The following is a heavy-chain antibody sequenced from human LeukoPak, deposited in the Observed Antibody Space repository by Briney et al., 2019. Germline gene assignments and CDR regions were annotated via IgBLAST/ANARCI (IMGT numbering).Heavy chain of an antibody. J-gene: IGHJ5*02. V-gene: IGHV3-74*01. D-gene: IGHD6-6*01. Sequence: GGSLRLSCAAFGFTFSNYAVHWVRQAPGKGLVWVSRINSDGSSTSYADSVKGRFTISRDNAKDTLYLQMNSLRAEDTAVYYCARDLIAARSPWFDPWGQGTLVTVSS. CDR1: GFTFSNYA. CDR2: INSDGSST. CDR3: ARDLIAARSPWFDP.